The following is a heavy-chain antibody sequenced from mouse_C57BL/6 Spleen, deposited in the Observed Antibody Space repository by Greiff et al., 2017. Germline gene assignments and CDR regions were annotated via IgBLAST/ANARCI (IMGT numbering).Heavy chain of an antibody. CDR1: GFTFSDYG. D-gene: IGHD1-1*01. V-gene: IGHV5-17*01. CDR3: ARRYGSSSWYFDV. Sequence: EVKVVESGGGLVKPGGSLKLSCAASGFTFSDYGMHWVRQAPVKGLEWVAYISSGSSTIYYADTVTGRFTISRDNATNNLFLQMTSLRSEDTAMYYCARRYGSSSWYFDVWGTGTTVTVSS. J-gene: IGHJ1*03. CDR2: ISSGSSTI.